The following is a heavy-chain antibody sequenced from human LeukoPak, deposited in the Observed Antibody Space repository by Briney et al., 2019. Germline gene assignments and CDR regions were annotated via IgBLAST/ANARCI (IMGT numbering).Heavy chain of an antibody. J-gene: IGHJ4*02. V-gene: IGHV4-34*01. CDR3: ARVAEPDCSGGSCYSLDY. CDR1: GGSFSGYY. D-gene: IGHD2-15*01. Sequence: SETLSLTCAVYGGSFSGYYWSWIRQPPGKGLEWIGEINHSGSTNYNPSLKSRVTISVDTSKNQFSLKLSSVTAADTAVYYCARVAEPDCSGGSCYSLDYWGQGTLVTVSS. CDR2: INHSGST.